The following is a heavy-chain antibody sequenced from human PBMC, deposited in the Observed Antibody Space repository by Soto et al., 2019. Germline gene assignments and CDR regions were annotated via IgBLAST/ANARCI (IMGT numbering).Heavy chain of an antibody. CDR1: GYTFTTYG. Sequence: QVQLVQSGTEVKKPGASVKVSCKASGYTFTTYGFSWVRQAPGQGLEWMGWISAHNGNRNYAQNLQGRVTLTTDTSTNTAYMELWSLRSDDTAVYYCARDLGSSYYFDCWGQGTLGTVSS. D-gene: IGHD6-6*01. J-gene: IGHJ4*02. CDR2: ISAHNGNR. CDR3: ARDLGSSYYFDC. V-gene: IGHV1-18*04.